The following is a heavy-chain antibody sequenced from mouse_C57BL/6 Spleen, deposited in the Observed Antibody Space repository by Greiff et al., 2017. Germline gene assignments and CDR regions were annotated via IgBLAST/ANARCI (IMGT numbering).Heavy chain of an antibody. V-gene: IGHV1-42*01. Sequence: VQLQQSGPELVKPGASVKISCKASGYSFTGYYMNWVKQSPEKSLEWIGEINPSTGGTTYNQKFKAKATLTVDKSSTTAYMQLKSLTSEDSAVYYCARLSNYGSYFDYWGQGTTLTVSS. J-gene: IGHJ2*01. CDR3: ARLSNYGSYFDY. CDR1: GYSFTGYY. CDR2: INPSTGGT. D-gene: IGHD2-5*01.